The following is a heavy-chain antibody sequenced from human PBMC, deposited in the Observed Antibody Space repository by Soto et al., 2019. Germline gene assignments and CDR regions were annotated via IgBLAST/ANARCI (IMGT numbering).Heavy chain of an antibody. D-gene: IGHD2-2*01. V-gene: IGHV1-2*02. Sequence: ASVKVSCKASGYTFTGYYMHWVRQAPGQGLEWMGWINPNSGGTNYAQKFQGRVTMTRDTSISTAYMELSRLRSDDTAVYYCARRARYCSSTSCYDRNWFDPWGQGTLVTVSS. CDR3: ARRARYCSSTSCYDRNWFDP. CDR2: INPNSGGT. CDR1: GYTFTGYY. J-gene: IGHJ5*02.